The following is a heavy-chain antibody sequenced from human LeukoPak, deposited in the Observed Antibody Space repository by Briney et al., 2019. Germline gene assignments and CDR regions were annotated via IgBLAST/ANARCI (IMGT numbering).Heavy chain of an antibody. J-gene: IGHJ5*02. CDR1: GGSISSYY. D-gene: IGHD6-13*01. Sequence: SETLSLTCTVSGGSISSYYWSWIRQPPVKGLEWIGYIYYSGSTNYNPSLKSRVTISVDTSKNQFSLKLSSVTAADTAVYYCARGVGYSSSWSVNWFDPWGQGTLVTVSS. CDR2: IYYSGST. CDR3: ARGVGYSSSWSVNWFDP. V-gene: IGHV4-59*01.